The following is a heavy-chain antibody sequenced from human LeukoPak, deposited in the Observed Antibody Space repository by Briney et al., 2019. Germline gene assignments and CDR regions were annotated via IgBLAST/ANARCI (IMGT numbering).Heavy chain of an antibody. V-gene: IGHV1-2*02. CDR2: INPNSGGT. CDR1: GYTFTGYY. J-gene: IGHJ3*02. D-gene: IGHD6-6*01. CDR3: ARDSYLRDSSSSSASDI. Sequence: GASVKVSCKASGYTFTGYYMHWVRQAPGQGLEWMGWINPNSGGTNYGQKFQGRVTMTRDTSISTAYMELSRLRSDDTAVYYCARDSYLRDSSSSSASDIWGQGTMVTVSS.